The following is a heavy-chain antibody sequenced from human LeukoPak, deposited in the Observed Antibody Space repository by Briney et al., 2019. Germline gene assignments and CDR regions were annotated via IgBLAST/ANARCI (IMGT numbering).Heavy chain of an antibody. CDR1: GGSFSGYY. CDR3: ARGRAGALYFDY. Sequence: SETLSLTCAVYGGSFSGYYWSWIRQPPGKGLEWIGEINHSGSTNYNPSLKGRVTISVDTSKNQFSLKLSSVTAADTAVYYCARGRAGALYFDYWGQGTLVTVSS. D-gene: IGHD4-17*01. J-gene: IGHJ4*02. CDR2: INHSGST. V-gene: IGHV4-34*01.